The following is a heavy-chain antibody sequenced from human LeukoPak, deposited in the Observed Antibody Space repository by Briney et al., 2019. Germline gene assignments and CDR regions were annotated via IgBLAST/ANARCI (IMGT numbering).Heavy chain of an antibody. V-gene: IGHV3-30*03. J-gene: IGHJ4*02. CDR2: ISKDGSDK. CDR3: ARDYWWNYDY. CDR1: GFTFNNYG. Sequence: AGSLRLSCAASGFTFNNYGMHWVRQAPGKGLEWVAVISKDGSDKYYPGSVRGRFTISRDNSKNTIYLQMDSLRAEDTAIYYCARDYWWNYDYWGQGTLVTVSS. D-gene: IGHD1-7*01.